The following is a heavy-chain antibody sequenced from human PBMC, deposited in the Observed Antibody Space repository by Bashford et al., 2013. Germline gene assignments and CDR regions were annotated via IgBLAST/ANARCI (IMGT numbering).Heavy chain of an antibody. CDR3: ARDERIPILGLETYYYYGMDV. CDR2: ISGSGGST. J-gene: IGHJ6*02. Sequence: VRQAPGKGLEWVSAISGSGGSTYYADSVKGRFTISRDNSKNTLYLQMNSLRAEDTAVYYCARDERIPILGLETYYYYGMDVWGQGTTVTVSS. D-gene: IGHD3/OR15-3a*01. V-gene: IGHV3-23*01.